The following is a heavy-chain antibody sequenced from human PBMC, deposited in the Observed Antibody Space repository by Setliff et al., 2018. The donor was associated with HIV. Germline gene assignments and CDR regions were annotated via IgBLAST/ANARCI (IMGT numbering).Heavy chain of an antibody. V-gene: IGHV4-39*01. CDR2: ISYSGST. CDR1: GDSVSSSSYY. D-gene: IGHD3-10*01. Sequence: SETLSLTCTVSGDSVSSSSYYWGWIRQPPGKGLEWVGTISYSGSTYCNPSLKSRVTISVDTSKNQFSLKLTSMTAVDTAVYYCARQVTMIRGVQNYYMDVWGKGTTVTVSS. J-gene: IGHJ6*03. CDR3: ARQVTMIRGVQNYYMDV.